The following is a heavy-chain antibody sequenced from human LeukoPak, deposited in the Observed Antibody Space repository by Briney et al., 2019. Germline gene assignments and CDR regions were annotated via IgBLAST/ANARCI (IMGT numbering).Heavy chain of an antibody. D-gene: IGHD2-15*01. V-gene: IGHV3-21*01. CDR2: ISSSSSYI. CDR1: GFTFSSYS. CDR3: ARDKTCSGGSCYSAYFQH. Sequence: PGGSLRLSCAASGFTFSSYSMNWVRQAPGKGLEWVSSISSSSSYIYYADSVKGRFTISRDNAKNSLYLQMNSLRAEDTAVYYCARDKTCSGGSCYSAYFQHWGQGTLVTVSS. J-gene: IGHJ1*01.